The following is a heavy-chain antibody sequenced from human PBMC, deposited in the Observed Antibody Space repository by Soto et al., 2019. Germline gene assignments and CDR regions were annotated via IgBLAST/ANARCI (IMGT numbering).Heavy chain of an antibody. Sequence: QVQLVQSGAEVKKPGASVKVSCKTSGYTFIHYRIHWVRQAPGQRLEWMGWINCGSGETKYSQKLQGRVTVNTDTSASTAYMELSSLRSEDTAVYYCARSGYSSGWYHWYFDFWGRGTLITVSS. D-gene: IGHD6-19*01. CDR1: GYTFIHYR. CDR3: ARSGYSSGWYHWYFDF. CDR2: INCGSGET. V-gene: IGHV1-3*01. J-gene: IGHJ2*01.